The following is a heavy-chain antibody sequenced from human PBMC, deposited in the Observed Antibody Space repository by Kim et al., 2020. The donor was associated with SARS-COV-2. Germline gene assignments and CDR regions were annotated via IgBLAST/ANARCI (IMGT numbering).Heavy chain of an antibody. CDR1: GFTFSSYG. CDR2: ISYDGSNK. V-gene: IGHV3-33*05. Sequence: GGSLRLFCAASGFTFSSYGMHWVRQAPGKGLEWVAVISYDGSNKYYADSVKGRFTISRDNSKNTLYLQMNSLRAEDTAVYYCAREENDYVWGSYRYYFDYWGQGTLVTVSS. D-gene: IGHD3-16*02. CDR3: AREENDYVWGSYRYYFDY. J-gene: IGHJ4*02.